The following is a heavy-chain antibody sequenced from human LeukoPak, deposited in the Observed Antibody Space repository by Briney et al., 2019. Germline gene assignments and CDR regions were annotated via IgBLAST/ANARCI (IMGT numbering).Heavy chain of an antibody. Sequence: GESLKISCKGSGYSFTSYWIGWVRQMPGKDLEWMGIIYPGDSDTRYSPSFQGQVTISADKSISTAYLQWSSLKASDTAMYYCARPGYCSSTSCYQFDYWGQGTLVTVSS. V-gene: IGHV5-51*01. CDR2: IYPGDSDT. J-gene: IGHJ4*02. D-gene: IGHD2-2*01. CDR3: ARPGYCSSTSCYQFDY. CDR1: GYSFTSYW.